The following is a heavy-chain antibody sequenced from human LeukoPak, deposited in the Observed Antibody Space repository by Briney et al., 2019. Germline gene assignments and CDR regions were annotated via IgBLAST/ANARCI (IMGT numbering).Heavy chain of an antibody. CDR1: GYTFTSYA. CDR3: ARDRKNYDFWSGYYRAGDAFDI. D-gene: IGHD3-3*01. Sequence: ASVKVSCKASGYTFTSYAMHWVRQAPGQRLEWMGWINAGNGNTKYSQKLQGRVTMTTDTSTSTAYMELRSLRSDDTAVYYCARDRKNYDFWSGYYRAGDAFDIWGQGTMVTVSS. CDR2: INAGNGNT. J-gene: IGHJ3*02. V-gene: IGHV1-3*01.